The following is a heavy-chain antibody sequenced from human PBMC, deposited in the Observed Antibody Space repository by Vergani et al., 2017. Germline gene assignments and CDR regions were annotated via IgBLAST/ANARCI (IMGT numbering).Heavy chain of an antibody. D-gene: IGHD1-26*01. CDR2: IYYSGST. CDR1: GGSISSSSYY. CDR3: ARGHSGSYHYFDY. V-gene: IGHV4-39*07. Sequence: QLQLQESGPGLVKPSETLSLTCTVSGGSISSSSYYWGWIRQPPGKGLEWIGSIYYSGSTYYNPSLKSRVTISVDRSKNQFSLKLSSVTAADTAVYYCARGHSGSYHYFDYWGQGTLVTVSS. J-gene: IGHJ4*02.